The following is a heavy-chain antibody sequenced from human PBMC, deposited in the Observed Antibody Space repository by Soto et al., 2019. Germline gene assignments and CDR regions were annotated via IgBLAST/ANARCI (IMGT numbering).Heavy chain of an antibody. CDR3: ARVMLDFEMATIFDY. J-gene: IGHJ4*02. CDR2: INPSGGST. Sequence: GASVKVSCKASGYTFTSYYMHWVRQAPGQGLEWMGIINPSGGSTSYAQKFQGRVTMTRDTSTSTVYMELSSLRSEDTAVYYCARVMLDFEMATIFDYWGQGTLITVSS. D-gene: IGHD3-9*01. CDR1: GYTFTSYY. V-gene: IGHV1-46*01.